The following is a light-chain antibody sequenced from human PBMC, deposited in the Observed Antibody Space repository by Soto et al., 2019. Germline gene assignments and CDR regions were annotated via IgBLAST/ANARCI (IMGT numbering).Light chain of an antibody. CDR1: SSNTGNNY. Sequence: QSVLTPPPSVSAAPGQKVTISCSGSSSNTGNNYVSWYQQLPGTAPKLLIYDNNKRPSGIPDRFSGSKSGTSATLGITGLQTGDEADYYCGTWHSSLSAVVFGGGTKVTVL. CDR3: GTWHSSLSAVV. CDR2: DNN. J-gene: IGLJ2*01. V-gene: IGLV1-51*01.